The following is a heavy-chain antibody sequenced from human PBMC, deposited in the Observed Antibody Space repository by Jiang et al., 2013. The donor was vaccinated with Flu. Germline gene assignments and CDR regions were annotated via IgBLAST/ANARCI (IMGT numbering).Heavy chain of an antibody. J-gene: IGHJ3*02. D-gene: IGHD2-15*01. Sequence: GSGLVKPSETLSLTCTVSGGSISSGDYYWSWLRQPPGKGLEWIGYIYYSGSTYYNPSLKSRVTISIDTSKNQFSLKLTSVTAADTAVYYCARDTRYGYCSGGICYDDAFDIWGQGTMVTVSS. V-gene: IGHV4-30-4*01. CDR2: IYYSGST. CDR1: GGSISSGDYY. CDR3: ARDTRYGYCSGGICYDDAFDI.